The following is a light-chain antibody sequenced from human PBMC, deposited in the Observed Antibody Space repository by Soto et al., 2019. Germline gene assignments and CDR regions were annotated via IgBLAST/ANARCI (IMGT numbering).Light chain of an antibody. Sequence: EIVLTQSPGTLSLSLGERATLSCRASQSVSSSYLAWYQQKPGQAPRLLIYGASSRATGIPDRFSGSGSGTDFTLTISRLEPEDFAVYYCQQYGSSPRYTFGQGTKVDIK. J-gene: IGKJ2*01. CDR3: QQYGSSPRYT. V-gene: IGKV3-20*01. CDR1: QSVSSSY. CDR2: GAS.